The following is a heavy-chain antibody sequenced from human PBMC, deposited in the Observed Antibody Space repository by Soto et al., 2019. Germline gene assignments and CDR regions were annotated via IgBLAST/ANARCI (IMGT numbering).Heavy chain of an antibody. CDR2: IYHSGST. V-gene: IGHV4-30-2*01. CDR1: GGSISSGGYS. Sequence: QLHLQESGSGLVKPSQTLSLTCAVSGGSISSGGYSWSWIRQPPGKGLEWIGYIYHSGSTYYNPSLKSRVTISVDRSKNKFSLKLSSVTAADTAVYYCARVPGPWGQGTLVTVSS. CDR3: ARVPGP. J-gene: IGHJ5*02. D-gene: IGHD3-10*01.